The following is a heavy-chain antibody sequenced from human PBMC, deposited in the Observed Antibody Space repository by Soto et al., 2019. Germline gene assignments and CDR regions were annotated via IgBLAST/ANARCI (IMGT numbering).Heavy chain of an antibody. CDR3: AIGQGFDY. CDR2: ISGSGGST. J-gene: IGHJ4*02. Sequence: EVQLLESGGGLVQPGGSLRLSCAASGFTFRSYAMSWVRQAPGKGLEWVSGISGSGGSTYYADSVKGRFTISSDNSKNTLSLQMNSLRAEDTAVYYCAIGQGFDYWGQGTLVTVSS. CDR1: GFTFRSYA. D-gene: IGHD3-3*01. V-gene: IGHV3-23*01.